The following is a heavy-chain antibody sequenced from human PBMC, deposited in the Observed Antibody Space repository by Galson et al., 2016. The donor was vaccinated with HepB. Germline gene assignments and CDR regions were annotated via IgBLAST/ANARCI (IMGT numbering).Heavy chain of an antibody. CDR2: IFYSGMT. V-gene: IGHV4-31*03. D-gene: IGHD7-27*01. CDR1: GGSINTHSYY. CDR3: AKDILTNWGSQADY. J-gene: IGHJ4*02. Sequence: TLSLTCTVSGGSINTHSYYWSWIRQHPGKGLEWIGYIFYSGMTNYTPSLKSRVTMSLDTSTNQFSLRLSSVTAEDTAVYYCAKDILTNWGSQADYWGQGTLVTVSS.